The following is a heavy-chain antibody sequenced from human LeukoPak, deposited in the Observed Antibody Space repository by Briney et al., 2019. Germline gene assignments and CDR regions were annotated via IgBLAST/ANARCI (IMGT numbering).Heavy chain of an antibody. J-gene: IGHJ6*03. V-gene: IGHV1-2*02. CDR1: GYTFSVYY. Sequence: ASVKVSCKSSGYTFSVYYMHWVRQAPGQGLEWMGWINLNSGGTNYAQKFQGRFTMTRDTSNSTAYMELAKLRSDDTAVYYCARDPAQSYYMDVWGKGTTVTVSS. CDR3: ARDPAQSYYMDV. CDR2: INLNSGGT.